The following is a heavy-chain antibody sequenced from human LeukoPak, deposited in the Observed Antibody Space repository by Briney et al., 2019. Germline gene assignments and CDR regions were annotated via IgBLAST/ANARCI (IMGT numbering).Heavy chain of an antibody. J-gene: IGHJ4*02. D-gene: IGHD3-22*01. CDR1: GYSFTSYW. Sequence: GESLKISCKGSGYSFTSYWIGWVRQAPGQGLEWMGRINPNSGGTNYAQKFQGRVTMTRDTSISTAYMELSRLRSDDTAVYYCARDWYFYDSSGYYFFDYWGQGTLVTVSS. CDR3: ARDWYFYDSSGYYFFDY. V-gene: IGHV1-2*06. CDR2: INPNSGGT.